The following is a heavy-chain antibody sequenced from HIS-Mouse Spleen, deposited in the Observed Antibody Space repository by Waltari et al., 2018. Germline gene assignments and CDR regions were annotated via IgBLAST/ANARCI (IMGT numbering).Heavy chain of an antibody. V-gene: IGHV3-74*03. CDR1: FSSYW. Sequence: FSSYWMKWVRQAPGKGMVWVLRINSDGSSTTYADSVKGRFTISRDNAKNTLYLQMNSLRAEDTAVYYCARAWELLAFDIWGQGTMVTVSS. CDR2: INSDGSST. CDR3: ARAWELLAFDI. D-gene: IGHD1-26*01. J-gene: IGHJ3*02.